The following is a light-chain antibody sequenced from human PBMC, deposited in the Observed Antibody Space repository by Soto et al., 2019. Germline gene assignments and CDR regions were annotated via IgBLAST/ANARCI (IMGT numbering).Light chain of an antibody. Sequence: EIGLTQSPATLSFSPGERATLSCRSSPSVSSYLAWYQQKPGQAPRLLIYDASNRATGIPARFSGSGSGTDFTLNISSLEPEDFAVYYCQQRSNWRITFGQGTRLEI. CDR2: DAS. CDR3: QQRSNWRIT. V-gene: IGKV3-11*01. CDR1: PSVSSY. J-gene: IGKJ5*01.